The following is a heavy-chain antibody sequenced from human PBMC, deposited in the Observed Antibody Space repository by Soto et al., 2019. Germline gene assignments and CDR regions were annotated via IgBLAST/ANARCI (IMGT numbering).Heavy chain of an antibody. CDR1: GFTFSSYA. V-gene: IGHV3-23*01. J-gene: IGHJ4*02. Sequence: GGSLRLSCAASGFTFSSYAMSWVRQAPGKGLEWVSAISGSGGSTYYADSVKGRFTISRDNSKNTLYLQMNSLRAEDTAVYYCAKGRVAIVVVVAAQTLNWGQGTLVTVSS. CDR2: ISGSGGST. CDR3: AKGRVAIVVVVAAQTLN. D-gene: IGHD2-15*01.